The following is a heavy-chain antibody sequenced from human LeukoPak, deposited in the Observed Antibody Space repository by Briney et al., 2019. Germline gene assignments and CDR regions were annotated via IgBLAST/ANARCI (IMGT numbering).Heavy chain of an antibody. V-gene: IGHV1-46*01. CDR1: GYTFTSYH. J-gene: IGHJ4*02. CDR2: INPSGGST. D-gene: IGHD2-15*01. Sequence: ASVKVSCKASGYTFTSYHMHWVRQAPGQGLEWMGIINPSGGSTSYAQKFQGRVTMTRDTSTSTVYMELSSLRSEDTAVYYCARDLGYCSGGSCYAGDYWGQGTLVTVSP. CDR3: ARDLGYCSGGSCYAGDY.